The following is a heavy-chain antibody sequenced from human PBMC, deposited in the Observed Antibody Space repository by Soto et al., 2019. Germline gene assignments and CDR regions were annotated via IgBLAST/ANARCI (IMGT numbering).Heavy chain of an antibody. CDR2: IIVGSGRT. D-gene: IGHD2-21*01. Sequence: QVQVVQSGPEVRNPGTSVKVSCKTSGFTFTNSAVQWVRQARGQRLEWIGWIIVGSGRTNYLQTLQGRITITRDTATGTAYMALSGLKSEDTAMYYCAAEIYSGGDCCHFDYWGQGTLVTVPS. CDR3: AAEIYSGGDCCHFDY. CDR1: GFTFTNSA. J-gene: IGHJ4*02. V-gene: IGHV1-58*01.